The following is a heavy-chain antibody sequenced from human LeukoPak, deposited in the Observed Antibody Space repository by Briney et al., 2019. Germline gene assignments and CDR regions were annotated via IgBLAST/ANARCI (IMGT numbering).Heavy chain of an antibody. D-gene: IGHD1-26*01. Sequence: GGSLRLSCAASGFTFSSYAMTWVRQAPGKGLEWVSTISATGGSTYYADSVKGRLTISRDNSKNTLYLQMNSLRAEDTAVYFCAKDSGAYYKAFDYWGQGTLVTVSS. V-gene: IGHV3-23*01. CDR2: ISATGGST. CDR3: AKDSGAYYKAFDY. J-gene: IGHJ4*02. CDR1: GFTFSSYA.